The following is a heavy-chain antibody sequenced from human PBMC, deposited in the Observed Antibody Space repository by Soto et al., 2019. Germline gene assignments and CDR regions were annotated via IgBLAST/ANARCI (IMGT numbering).Heavy chain of an antibody. Sequence: QLQLQESGPGLVKPSETLSLTCTVSGGSVRSSSYYWGWIRQPPGKGLEWIGSIFYSGTTHYNPSLASRVTISVDTSKNQFSLKVSSVTAADTAVYYCVRSTLRDGSNSFPRTFDNWGQGALVTVAS. J-gene: IGHJ4*02. CDR1: GGSVRSSSYY. CDR3: VRSTLRDGSNSFPRTFDN. V-gene: IGHV4-39*01. D-gene: IGHD1-26*01. CDR2: IFYSGTT.